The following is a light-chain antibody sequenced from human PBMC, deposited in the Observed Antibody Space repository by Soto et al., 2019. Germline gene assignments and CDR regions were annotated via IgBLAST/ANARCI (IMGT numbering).Light chain of an antibody. CDR1: QSVTNNY. V-gene: IGKV3D-20*01. CDR3: QQYYNLIT. Sequence: EIVLTQSPATLSLSPGERATLSCGASQSVTNNYLAWYQQKTGLAPKLLIYDASNRATAIPDRFSGSGSGTDFTLTISRLEPEDFAVYYCQQYYNLITFGGGTKVDIK. J-gene: IGKJ4*02. CDR2: DAS.